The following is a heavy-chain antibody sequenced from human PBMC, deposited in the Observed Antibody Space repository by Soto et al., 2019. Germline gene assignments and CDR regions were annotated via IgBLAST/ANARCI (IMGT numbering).Heavy chain of an antibody. D-gene: IGHD6-19*01. CDR1: GDFISWYY. Sequence: EAGPGPVKASGNLSLIFNFSGDFISWYYLGLIRQPPGKGLEWIGFIYYTGSTNYNPSLKSRVTISVDTSKNQLSLKLSSVTAADTAVYYCARRAGAVPGRIDFWGQGTLVTVSS. V-gene: IGHV4-59*08. J-gene: IGHJ4*02. CDR2: IYYTGST. CDR3: ARRAGAVPGRIDF.